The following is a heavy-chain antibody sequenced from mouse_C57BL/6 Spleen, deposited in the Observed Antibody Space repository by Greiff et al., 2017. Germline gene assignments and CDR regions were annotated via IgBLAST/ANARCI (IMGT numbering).Heavy chain of an antibody. CDR3: ARLGAYYSNDEAMDY. Sequence: VQLKESGGDLVKPGGSLKLSCAASGFTFSSYGMSWVRQTPDKRLEWVATISSGGSYTYYPDSVKGRFTFSRDNAKNTLYLQMSSRKSEDTAMYYCARLGAYYSNDEAMDYWGQGTSVTVSS. CDR2: ISSGGSYT. D-gene: IGHD2-5*01. CDR1: GFTFSSYG. V-gene: IGHV5-6*01. J-gene: IGHJ4*01.